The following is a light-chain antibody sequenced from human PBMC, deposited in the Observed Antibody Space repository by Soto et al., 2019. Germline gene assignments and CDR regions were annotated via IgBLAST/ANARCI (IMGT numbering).Light chain of an antibody. CDR1: QSISSW. CDR3: QQYNTYWT. V-gene: IGKV1-5*03. Sequence: DIQMTQSPSTLSASVGDRVIITCRASQSISSWLAWYQQKPGKAPKLLIYKASSLESGVPSRFSGSGSGTEFTLTISGLQPDDFATYYCQQYNTYWTFGQGTKVEIK. J-gene: IGKJ1*01. CDR2: KAS.